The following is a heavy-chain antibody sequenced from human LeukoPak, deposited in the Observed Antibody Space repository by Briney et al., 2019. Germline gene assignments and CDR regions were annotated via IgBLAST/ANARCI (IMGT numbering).Heavy chain of an antibody. CDR2: ISYDGSNK. V-gene: IGHV3-30*18. CDR1: GFIFSSYA. D-gene: IGHD1-26*01. CDR3: AKDRGSYTPVYFQH. Sequence: GRSLRLSCAASGFIFSSYAMQWVRQAPGKGLEWVAVISYDGSNKHYADSVKGRFTISRDNSKNTLYLQMNSLRAEDTAVYYCAKDRGSYTPVYFQHWGQGTLVTVSS. J-gene: IGHJ1*01.